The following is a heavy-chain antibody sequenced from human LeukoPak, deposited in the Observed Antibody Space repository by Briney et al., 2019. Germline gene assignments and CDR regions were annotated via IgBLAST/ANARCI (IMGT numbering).Heavy chain of an antibody. CDR1: GGSISSYY. CDR3: ARVPVASWIQLDS. V-gene: IGHV4-59*01. J-gene: IGHJ4*02. Sequence: PSETLSLTCTVSGGSISSYYWSWIRQPPGKGLEWIGYIYYSGSTNYNPSLKSRVTISVDTSKNQFSLKLSSVTAADTAVYYCARVPVASWIQLDSWGQGTLVTVSS. D-gene: IGHD6-13*01. CDR2: IYYSGST.